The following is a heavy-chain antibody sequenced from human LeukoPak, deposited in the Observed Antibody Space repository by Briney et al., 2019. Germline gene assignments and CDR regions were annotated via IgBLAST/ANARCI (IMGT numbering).Heavy chain of an antibody. J-gene: IGHJ4*02. V-gene: IGHV3-30-3*01. Sequence: PGGSLRLSCAASGFTFSSYAMHWVRQAPGKGLEWVALISYDGSNKYYADSVKGRFTISRDNSKNTLYLQMNSLRAEDTAVYYCARYMTTVTSLGYWGQGTLVTVSS. D-gene: IGHD4-17*01. CDR2: ISYDGSNK. CDR1: GFTFSSYA. CDR3: ARYMTTVTSLGY.